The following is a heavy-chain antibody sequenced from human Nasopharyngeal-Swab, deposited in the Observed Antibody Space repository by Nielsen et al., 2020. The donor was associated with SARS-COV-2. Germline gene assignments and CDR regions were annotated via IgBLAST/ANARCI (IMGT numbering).Heavy chain of an antibody. J-gene: IGHJ4*02. V-gene: IGHV3-73*01. D-gene: IGHD2-2*01. CDR2: IRSKANSYAT. CDR3: TRVVVGCSSTSCHPYYFDY. Sequence: VRQMPGKGLEWVGRIRSKANSYATAYAASVKGRFTISRDDSKNTAYLQMNSLKTEDTAVYYCTRVVVGCSSTSCHPYYFDYWGQGTLVTVSS.